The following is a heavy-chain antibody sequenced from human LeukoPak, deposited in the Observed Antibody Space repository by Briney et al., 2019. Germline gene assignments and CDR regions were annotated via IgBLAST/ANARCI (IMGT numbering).Heavy chain of an antibody. D-gene: IGHD4-17*01. CDR3: ARTYGDYSYNCFDP. J-gene: IGHJ5*02. CDR1: GDSISSSSYY. V-gene: IGHV4-39*01. CDR2: IFYSGST. Sequence: PSETLSLTCTVSGDSISSSSYYWGWIRQPPGKGLEWIGSIFYSGSTYYNPSLKSRVTISVDTSKNQFSLKLNSVTAADTAVYYCARTYGDYSYNCFDPWGQGTLATVSS.